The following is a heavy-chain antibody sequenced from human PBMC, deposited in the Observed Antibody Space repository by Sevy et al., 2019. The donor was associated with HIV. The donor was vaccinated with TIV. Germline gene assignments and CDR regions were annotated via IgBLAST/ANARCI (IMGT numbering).Heavy chain of an antibody. CDR3: ARHRAYCSDGSCYSPWYFTL. J-gene: IGHJ2*01. V-gene: IGHV4-39*01. CDR1: GGSISSSPYY. Sequence: SETLSLTCTVSGGSISSSPYYWSWIRQPPGKGLEWIGSFYDTGSAYYNPSLKSRVTISVDTSKNQFSLRLSSVTAADTALYYCARHRAYCSDGSCYSPWYFTLWGRGTLVTASS. CDR2: FYDTGSA. D-gene: IGHD2-15*01.